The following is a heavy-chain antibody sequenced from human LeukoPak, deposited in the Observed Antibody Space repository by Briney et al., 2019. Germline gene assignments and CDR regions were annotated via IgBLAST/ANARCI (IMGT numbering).Heavy chain of an antibody. Sequence: SETLSLTCTVFGGSISSSSYYWGWIRQPPGKGLEWIGSIYYSGSTYYNPSLKSRVTISVDTSKNQFSLKLSSVTAADTAVYYCARQKKGSGYYCFDYWGQGTLVTVSS. D-gene: IGHD3-22*01. CDR1: GGSISSSSYY. V-gene: IGHV4-39*01. CDR2: IYYSGST. CDR3: ARQKKGSGYYCFDY. J-gene: IGHJ4*02.